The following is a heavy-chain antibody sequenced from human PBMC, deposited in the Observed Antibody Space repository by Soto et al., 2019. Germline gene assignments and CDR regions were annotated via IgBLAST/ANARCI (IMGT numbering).Heavy chain of an antibody. J-gene: IGHJ4*02. D-gene: IGHD6-19*01. CDR2: IYYSGST. CDR1: GGSISSSSYY. CDR3: ASFSSGWYRQPPNYFDY. V-gene: IGHV4-39*01. Sequence: SETLSLTCTVSGGSISSSSYYWGWIRQPPGKGLEWIGSIYYSGSTYYNPSLKSRVTISVDTSKNQFSLKLSSVTAADTAVYYCASFSSGWYRQPPNYFDYWGQGTLVTVSS.